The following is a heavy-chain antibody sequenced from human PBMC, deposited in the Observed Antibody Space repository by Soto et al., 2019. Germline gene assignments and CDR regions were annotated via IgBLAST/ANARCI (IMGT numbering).Heavy chain of an antibody. CDR1: GGSVNSGNYY. J-gene: IGHJ3*02. CDR3: ERVERGTATIVVDAFDI. CDR2: MSDIGGT. Sequence: QVQLQQWGAGLLKPSETLSLTCAVFGGSVNSGNYYWSWIRQPPGKGLEWFGEMSDIGGTHFNPSLKSLVTISVDTSKIPFSLKIMSVTAADTTLYYCERVERGTATIVVDAFDIWGPGTMVTVSS. D-gene: IGHD1-1*01. V-gene: IGHV4-34*01.